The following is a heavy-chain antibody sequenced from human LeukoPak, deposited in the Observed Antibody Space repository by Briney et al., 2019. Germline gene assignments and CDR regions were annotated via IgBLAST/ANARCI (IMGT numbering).Heavy chain of an antibody. CDR1: GFTFSGYG. D-gene: IGHD5-18*01. CDR2: IRYYGSHK. CDR3: AKDDNEPWRQLESEFDY. J-gene: IGHJ4*02. V-gene: IGHV3-30*02. Sequence: PGGSLRLSCSASGFTFSGYGMHWVRQAPGKGLEWVAFIRYYGSHKYYADSVKGRFTISRDNSKNTLYLQMNSLRAEDTAVYYCAKDDNEPWRQLESEFDYWGQGTLVTVSS.